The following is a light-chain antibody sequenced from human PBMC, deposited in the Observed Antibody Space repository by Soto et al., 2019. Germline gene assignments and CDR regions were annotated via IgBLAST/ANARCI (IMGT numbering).Light chain of an antibody. CDR2: SDT. J-gene: IGLJ3*02. CDR3: SAWEDSLIGRV. CDR1: TSNIGSNS. V-gene: IGLV1-44*01. Sequence: QSVLTQPPSASGTPGQRVTISCSGGTSNIGSNSVHWYQQLPGTAPQLLIHSDTQRPSGVPDRFSGSKSGTSASLAISGLKSEDEANSSCSAWEDSLIGRVFGGGTKVTAL.